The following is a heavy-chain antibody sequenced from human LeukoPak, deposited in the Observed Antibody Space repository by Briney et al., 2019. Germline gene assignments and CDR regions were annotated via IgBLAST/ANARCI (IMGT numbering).Heavy chain of an antibody. D-gene: IGHD2-8*02. CDR2: ISPEGSGT. Sequence: GGSLRLSCAAYGFSLSGYWMHWLRQAPGQGLVWVSRISPEGSGTTYADSVKGRFTISRDTAKNTVYLQMNSLRDEDAAVYHCTRVQAGRSGLMDVWGRGTTVTVSS. J-gene: IGHJ6*02. V-gene: IGHV3-74*03. CDR1: GFSLSGYW. CDR3: TRVQAGRSGLMDV.